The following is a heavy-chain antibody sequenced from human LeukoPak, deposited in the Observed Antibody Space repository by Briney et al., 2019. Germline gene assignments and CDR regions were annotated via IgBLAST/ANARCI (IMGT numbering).Heavy chain of an antibody. CDR2: IIPIFGTA. Sequence: GASVKVSCKASGGTFSSYAISWVRQAPGQGLEWMGGIIPIFGTANYAQKFQGRVTITTDESTSTAYMELSSLRSEDTAVYYCARGQELGEPYIYPPNYWGQGTLVTVSS. V-gene: IGHV1-69*05. J-gene: IGHJ4*02. D-gene: IGHD3-10*01. CDR3: ARGQELGEPYIYPPNY. CDR1: GGTFSSYA.